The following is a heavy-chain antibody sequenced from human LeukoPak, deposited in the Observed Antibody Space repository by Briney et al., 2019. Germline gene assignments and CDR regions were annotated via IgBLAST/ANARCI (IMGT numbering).Heavy chain of an antibody. V-gene: IGHV3-9*03. D-gene: IGHD4-11*01. CDR1: GFTFDDYA. CDR3: AKAGRAVTTYWYFDL. J-gene: IGHJ2*01. CDR2: ISWNSGSI. Sequence: PGGSLRLSCAASGFTFDDYAMHWVRQAPGKGLEWVSGISWNSGSIGYADSVKGRFTISRDNAKNSLYLQMNSLRAEDMALYYCAKAGRAVTTYWYFDLWGRGTLVTVSS.